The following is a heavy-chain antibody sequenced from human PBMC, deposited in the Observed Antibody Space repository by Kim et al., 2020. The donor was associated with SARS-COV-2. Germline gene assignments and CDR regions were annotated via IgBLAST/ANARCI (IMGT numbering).Heavy chain of an antibody. CDR2: ISGSGGST. J-gene: IGHJ6*03. Sequence: GGSLRLSCAASGFTFSSYAMSWVRQAPGKGLEWVSAISGSGGSTYYADSVKGRFTISRDNSKNTLYLQMNSLRAEDTAVYYCAKDGVVVVPAARIPLYYYSYMDVWGKGTTVTVSS. CDR3: AKDGVVVVPAARIPLYYYSYMDV. CDR1: GFTFSSYA. V-gene: IGHV3-23*01. D-gene: IGHD2-2*01.